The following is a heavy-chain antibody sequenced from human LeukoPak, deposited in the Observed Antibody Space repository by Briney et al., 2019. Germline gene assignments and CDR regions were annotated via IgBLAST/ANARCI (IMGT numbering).Heavy chain of an antibody. CDR1: GGSISSYY. CDR2: INDSGST. Sequence: PSETLSLTCTVSGGSISSYYWSWIRQPPGKGLEWIGYINDSGSTNYKSSLKSRVTISVDTSKNQFSLKLSSVTAADTAVYYCARVGGITMIVVLVGDAFDIWGRGTMVTVSS. D-gene: IGHD3-22*01. V-gene: IGHV4-59*01. J-gene: IGHJ3*02. CDR3: ARVGGITMIVVLVGDAFDI.